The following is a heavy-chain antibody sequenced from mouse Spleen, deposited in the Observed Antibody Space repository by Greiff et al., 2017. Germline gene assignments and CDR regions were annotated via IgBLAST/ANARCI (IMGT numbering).Heavy chain of an antibody. CDR1: GFTFSDYY. V-gene: IGHV5-12*02. Sequence: EVKLVESGGGLVQPGGSLKLSCATSGFTFSDYYMYWVRQTPEKRLEWVAYISNGGGSTYSPDTVKGRFTISRDNAKNTLYLQMSRLKSEDTAMYYCATPYYRYDAWFAYWGQGTLVTVSA. CDR2: ISNGGGST. D-gene: IGHD2-14*01. J-gene: IGHJ3*01. CDR3: ATPYYRYDAWFAY.